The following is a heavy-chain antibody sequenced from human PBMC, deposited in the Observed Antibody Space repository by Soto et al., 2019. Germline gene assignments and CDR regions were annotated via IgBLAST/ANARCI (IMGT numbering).Heavy chain of an antibody. CDR2: IYSGGNT. J-gene: IGHJ3*02. CDR3: ASVIVVRSSSGSRSRDALEI. Sequence: GGSLRLSCAASGFTVSSSYMTCVRQAPGKGLEWVSVIYSGGNTYYAESVKGRFTISRDNSKNTVYVQMNSLRAEDTAVYYCASVIVVRSSSGSRSRDALEIWGHGRMVTV. V-gene: IGHV3-53*01. CDR1: GFTVSSSY. D-gene: IGHD2-15*01.